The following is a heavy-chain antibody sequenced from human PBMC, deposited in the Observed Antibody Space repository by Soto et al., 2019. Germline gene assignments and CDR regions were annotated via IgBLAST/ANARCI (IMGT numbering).Heavy chain of an antibody. CDR1: GGTFSSYA. CDR3: ARGRLELLAPQVVVDDY. CDR2: IIPIFGTA. V-gene: IGHV1-69*12. D-gene: IGHD1-7*01. Sequence: QVQLVQSGAEVKKPGSSVKVSCRASGGTFSSYAISWVRQAPGQGLEWMGGIIPIFGTANYAQKFQGRVTITADESTSTAYMELSSLRSEDTAVYYCARGRLELLAPQVVVDDYWGQGTLVTVSS. J-gene: IGHJ4*02.